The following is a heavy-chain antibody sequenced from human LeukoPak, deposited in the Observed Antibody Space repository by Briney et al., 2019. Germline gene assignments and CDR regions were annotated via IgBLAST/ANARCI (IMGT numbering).Heavy chain of an antibody. CDR1: GGSISSGGYY. CDR2: TYYSGST. J-gene: IGHJ4*02. V-gene: IGHV4-31*03. D-gene: IGHD3-22*01. CDR3: ARFDSSGYYYVPN. Sequence: SQTLSLTCTVSGGSISSGGYYWSWIRQHPGKGLEWIGYTYYSGSTYYNPSLKSRVTISVDTSKNQFSLKLSSVTAADTAVYYCARFDSSGYYYVPNWGQGTLVTVSP.